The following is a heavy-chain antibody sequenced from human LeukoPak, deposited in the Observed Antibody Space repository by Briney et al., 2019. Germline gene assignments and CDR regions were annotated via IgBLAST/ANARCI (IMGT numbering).Heavy chain of an antibody. CDR2: IGSGGDT. J-gene: IGHJ4*02. D-gene: IGHD6-19*01. CDR1: GFTFSTYD. Sequence: PGGSLRLSCTASGFTFSTYDMHWVRQATGKGLEWVSAIGSGGDTYYPDSVKGRFTISRDNSKNTLFLQMNSLRAEDTAVYYCAKDARRTSGWYFFDYWGQGTLVTVSS. V-gene: IGHV3-13*04. CDR3: AKDARRTSGWYFFDY.